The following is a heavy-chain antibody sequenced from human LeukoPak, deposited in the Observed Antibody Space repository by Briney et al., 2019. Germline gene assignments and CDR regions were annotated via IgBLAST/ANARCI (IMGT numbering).Heavy chain of an antibody. CDR3: ARTTNSYGDYDGDFDY. D-gene: IGHD4-17*01. Sequence: ASVKVSCKASGSTFSSYAISWVRQAPGQGLEWMGGIIPIFGTANYAQKFQGRVTITADESTSTAYMELSSLRSEDTAVYYCARTTNSYGDYDGDFDYRGQGTLVTVSS. J-gene: IGHJ4*02. V-gene: IGHV1-69*13. CDR2: IIPIFGTA. CDR1: GSTFSSYA.